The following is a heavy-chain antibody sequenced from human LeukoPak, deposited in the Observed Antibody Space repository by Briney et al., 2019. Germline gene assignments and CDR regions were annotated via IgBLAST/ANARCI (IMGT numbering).Heavy chain of an antibody. V-gene: IGHV4-59*01. J-gene: IGHJ6*03. Sequence: PSETLSLTCTVSGGSISSYYWSWIRQPPGKGLEWIGYIYYSGSTNYNPSLKSRVTISVDTSKNQFSLKLSSVTAADTAVYYCARGVSDGSGSYVPYYYYMDVWGKGTTVTVSS. CDR2: IYYSGST. CDR1: GGSISSYY. D-gene: IGHD3-10*01. CDR3: ARGVSDGSGSYVPYYYYMDV.